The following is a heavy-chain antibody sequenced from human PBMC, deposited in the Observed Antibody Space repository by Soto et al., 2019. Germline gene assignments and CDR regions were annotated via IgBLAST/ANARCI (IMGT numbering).Heavy chain of an antibody. CDR2: INHSGST. J-gene: IGHJ6*03. V-gene: IGHV4-34*01. Sequence: SETLSLTCAVYGGSFSGFYWSWIRQPPGKGLEWIGEINHSGSTNYNPSLKSRVTISLDTYKNQFSLRLNSVTAADTAVYYCAREQGGYTYTYTYYYYMDVWGKGTTVTVSS. CDR3: AREQGGYTYTYTYYYYMDV. CDR1: GGSFSGFY. D-gene: IGHD5-18*01.